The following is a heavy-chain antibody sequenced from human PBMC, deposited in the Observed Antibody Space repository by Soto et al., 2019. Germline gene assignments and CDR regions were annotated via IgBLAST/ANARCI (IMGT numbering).Heavy chain of an antibody. CDR3: ARGRMGVGLNAFDI. Sequence: QVQLQESGPGLVKPSETLSLTCTVSGGSISSYYWSWIRQPPGKGLEWIGYIYYSGSTNYTPSLKSRVTISVDTSKNQFSLKLSSVTAADTAVYYCARGRMGVGLNAFDIWGQGTMVTVSS. J-gene: IGHJ3*02. CDR1: GGSISSYY. V-gene: IGHV4-59*01. CDR2: IYYSGST. D-gene: IGHD3-10*01.